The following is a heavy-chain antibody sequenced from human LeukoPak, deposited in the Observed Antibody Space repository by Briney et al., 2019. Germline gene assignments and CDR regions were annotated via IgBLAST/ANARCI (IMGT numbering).Heavy chain of an antibody. CDR1: GFTFSSYS. Sequence: GGSLRLSCAASGFTFSSYSMNWVRQAPGKGLEWVSSISGSSSYIHYADSVKGRFTISRDNAKNSLYLQMNSLRAGDTAVYYCASGGSSHYWGQGTLVTVSS. D-gene: IGHD2-15*01. CDR2: ISGSSSYI. J-gene: IGHJ4*02. V-gene: IGHV3-21*01. CDR3: ASGGSSHY.